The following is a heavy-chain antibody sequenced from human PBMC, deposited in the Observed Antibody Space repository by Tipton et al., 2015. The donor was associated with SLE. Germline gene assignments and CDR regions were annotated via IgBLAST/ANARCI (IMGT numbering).Heavy chain of an antibody. Sequence: TLSLTCAVSGYSISSGYYWGWIRQPPGKGLEWIGSIYHSGSAYYNPSLKSRVTISVDTSKNQFSLKLSSVTAADTAVYYCASGEGTPFDYWDQGTLVTVSS. CDR1: GYSISSGYY. CDR2: IYHSGSA. CDR3: ASGEGTPFDY. J-gene: IGHJ4*02. D-gene: IGHD3-10*01. V-gene: IGHV4-38-2*01.